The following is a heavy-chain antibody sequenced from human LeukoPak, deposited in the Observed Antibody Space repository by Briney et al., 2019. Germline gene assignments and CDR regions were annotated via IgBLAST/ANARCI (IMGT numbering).Heavy chain of an antibody. CDR3: ARGSSIAAAGDYFDY. CDR2: IYSGGST. CDR1: GFTVSSNY. D-gene: IGHD6-13*01. Sequence: GGSLRLSCAAFGFTVSSNYMSWVRQAPGKGLEWVSVIYSGGSTYYADSVKGRFTISRDNSKNTLYLQMNSLRAEDTAWYYCARGSSIAAAGDYFDYWGQGTLVTVSS. J-gene: IGHJ4*02. V-gene: IGHV3-53*01.